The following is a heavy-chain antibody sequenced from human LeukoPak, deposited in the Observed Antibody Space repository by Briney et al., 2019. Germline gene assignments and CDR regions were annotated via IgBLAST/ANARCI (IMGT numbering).Heavy chain of an antibody. V-gene: IGHV4-61*02. CDR1: GGSVSSGNYY. CDR3: ARDRGRDYYDTGGYSHRAFDI. CDR2: IYPSGNT. Sequence: SETLSLTCTVSGGSVSSGNYYWRWLRQPAGKGLEWVGRIYPSGNTYYNPSLKSRVTISLKTSKNQFSLSLSSVTAADTAVYYCARDRGRDYYDTGGYSHRAFDIWGQGTMVTVSS. D-gene: IGHD3-22*01. J-gene: IGHJ3*02.